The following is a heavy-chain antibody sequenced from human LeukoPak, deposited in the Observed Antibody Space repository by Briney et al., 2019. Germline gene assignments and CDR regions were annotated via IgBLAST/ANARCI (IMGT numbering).Heavy chain of an antibody. J-gene: IGHJ4*02. CDR2: VGPNSGIT. Sequence: ASVKVSCKASGYTFTTFDINWVRQATGQGLEWMGWVGPNSGITGYAQKFQDRVTITGDTSISTAYMELSSLRSEDTAVYYCARGSPGGGDVETWGQGTLVTVSS. D-gene: IGHD2-21*02. CDR3: ARGSPGGGDVET. V-gene: IGHV1-8*03. CDR1: GYTFTTFD.